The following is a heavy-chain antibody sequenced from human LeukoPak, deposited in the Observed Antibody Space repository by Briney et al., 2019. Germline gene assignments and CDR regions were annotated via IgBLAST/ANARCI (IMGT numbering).Heavy chain of an antibody. Sequence: PGGSLRLSCAASGFTFSSYEMNWVRQAPGKGLEWVSYISSSGSTIYYANSVKGRFTISRDNAKNTLYLQMNSLRAEDTAVYYCARLYWGNAFDIWGQGTLVTVSS. V-gene: IGHV3-48*03. CDR1: GFTFSSYE. CDR2: ISSSGSTI. CDR3: ARLYWGNAFDI. D-gene: IGHD2-21*01. J-gene: IGHJ3*02.